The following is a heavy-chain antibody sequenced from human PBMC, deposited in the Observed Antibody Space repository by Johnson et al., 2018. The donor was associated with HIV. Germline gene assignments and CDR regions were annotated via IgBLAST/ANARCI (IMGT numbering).Heavy chain of an antibody. J-gene: IGHJ3*02. CDR3: AKDVDSSRWWRAFDM. D-gene: IGHD6-13*01. Sequence: VQLVESGGGLVQPGGSLRLSCAASGFTFSSYWMSWVRQAPGKGLEWVANIKQDGSEKYYVDSVKGRFTISRDNSKNSFYIQMHSLRAEDTAVYYCAKDVDSSRWWRAFDMWGQGTMVSVSS. CDR2: IKQDGSEK. V-gene: IGHV3-7*01. CDR1: GFTFSSYW.